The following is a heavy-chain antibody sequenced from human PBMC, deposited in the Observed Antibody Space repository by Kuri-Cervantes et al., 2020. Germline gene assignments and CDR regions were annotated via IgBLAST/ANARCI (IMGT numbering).Heavy chain of an antibody. CDR2: VYFSGST. J-gene: IGHJ4*02. D-gene: IGHD1-7*01. Sequence: SETLSLTCNVSGDSVNSGTYYWTWIRQTPGKRLEWIGYVYFSGSTNYNPSLKSRLTISLDTSKNQFSLRLTSVTTADTAVYYRARSHNWNSHFDNWGQGILVTVSS. CDR3: ARSHNWNSHFDN. CDR1: GDSVNSGTYY. V-gene: IGHV4-61*01.